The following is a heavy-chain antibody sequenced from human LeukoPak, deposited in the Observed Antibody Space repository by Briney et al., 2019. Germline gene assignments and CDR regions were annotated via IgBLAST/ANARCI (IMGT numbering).Heavy chain of an antibody. J-gene: IGHJ4*02. CDR3: AREQQLVTPLDY. V-gene: IGHV3-30*03. CDR2: ISYDGSNK. Sequence: GRSLRLSCAASGFTFSSYGMHWVRQAPGKGLEWVAVISYDGSNKYYADSVKGRFTISRDNSKNTLYLQMNSLRAEDTAVYYCAREQQLVTPLDYWGQGTLVTVSS. CDR1: GFTFSSYG. D-gene: IGHD6-13*01.